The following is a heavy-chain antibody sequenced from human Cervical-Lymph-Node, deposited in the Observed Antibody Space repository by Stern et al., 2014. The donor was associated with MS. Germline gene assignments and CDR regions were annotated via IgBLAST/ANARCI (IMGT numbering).Heavy chain of an antibody. CDR2: TRNEANSYTT. J-gene: IGHJ2*01. CDR1: GFIFSDHH. CDR3: ARERITIFGVVITWSFDL. V-gene: IGHV3-72*01. D-gene: IGHD3-3*01. Sequence: VQLVQSGGGLVQPGGSLRLCCAASGFIFSDHHMDWVRQAPGKGLESVGRTRNEANSYTTNYAASVEGRFTISRDDSKESLCLEMNSLKTEDTAVYYCARERITIFGVVITWSFDLWGRGTLVTVSS.